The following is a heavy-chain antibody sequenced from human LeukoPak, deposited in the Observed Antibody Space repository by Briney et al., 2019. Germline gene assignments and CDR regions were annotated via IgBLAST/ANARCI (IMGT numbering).Heavy chain of an antibody. D-gene: IGHD1-20*01. V-gene: IGHV1-2*02. J-gene: IGHJ6*03. Sequence: ASVKVSCKASGYTFTGYYMHWVRQAPGQGLEWMGWINPNSGGTNYAQKLQGRVTMTTDTSTSTAYMELRSLRSDDTAVYYCARVLTGSSAYYYYMDVWGKGTTVTVSS. CDR1: GYTFTGYY. CDR2: INPNSGGT. CDR3: ARVLTGSSAYYYYMDV.